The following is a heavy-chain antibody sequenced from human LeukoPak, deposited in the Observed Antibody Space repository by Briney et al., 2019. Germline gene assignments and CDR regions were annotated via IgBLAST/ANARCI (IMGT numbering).Heavy chain of an antibody. CDR3: ARVSYYGSGSYYNEDY. D-gene: IGHD3-10*01. Sequence: SVKVSCKASGGTFSSYAISWVRQAPGQGLEWMGGIIPIFGTANCAQKFQGRVTITADKSTSTAYMELSSLRSEDTAVYYCARVSYYGSGSYYNEDYWGQGTLVTVSS. CDR1: GGTFSSYA. V-gene: IGHV1-69*06. CDR2: IIPIFGTA. J-gene: IGHJ4*02.